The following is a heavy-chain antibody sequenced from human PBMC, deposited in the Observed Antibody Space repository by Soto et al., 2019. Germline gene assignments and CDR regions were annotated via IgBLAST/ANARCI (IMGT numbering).Heavy chain of an antibody. V-gene: IGHV3-74*01. D-gene: IGHD1-1*01. CDR1: GFTFSAYW. CDR2: ISDDGSTA. J-gene: IGHJ4*02. CDR3: ARGPRVSSTGTGAH. Sequence: GGSLRLSCSVSGFTFSAYWMHWVRQFPGKGLTWVSRISDDGSTATYADSVKGRFVISRDNAKNSLYLEMNTLRADDSGLYYCARGPRVSSTGTGAHWGRGTLVTVSS.